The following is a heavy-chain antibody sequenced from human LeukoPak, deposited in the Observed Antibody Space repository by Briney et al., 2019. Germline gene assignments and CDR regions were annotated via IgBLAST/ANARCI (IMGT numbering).Heavy chain of an antibody. D-gene: IGHD5-12*01. CDR1: GGSFSGYY. Sequence: KSSETLSLTCAVYGGSFSGYYWSWIRQPPGKGLEWIGEINHSGSTNYNPSLKSRVTISVDTPKNQFSLKLSSVTAADTAVYYCARAGPRVAHDAFDIWGQGTMVTVSS. J-gene: IGHJ3*02. V-gene: IGHV4-34*01. CDR2: INHSGST. CDR3: ARAGPRVAHDAFDI.